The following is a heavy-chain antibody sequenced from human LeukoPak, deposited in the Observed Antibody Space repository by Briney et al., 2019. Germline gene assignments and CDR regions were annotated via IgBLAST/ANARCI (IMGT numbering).Heavy chain of an antibody. Sequence: PSETLSLTCTVSGGSISTYYWTWIRRPPGKGLEWIGYIRFSGSTNYNPSLKSRVTMSVDTSKNQFSLKVKSVTAADTAVYYCARETQETYTSSWGLYDSYYYMDAWGKGTTVTVSS. CDR2: IRFSGST. V-gene: IGHV4-59*12. CDR3: ARETQETYTSSWGLYDSYYYMDA. CDR1: GGSISTYY. D-gene: IGHD6-13*01. J-gene: IGHJ6*03.